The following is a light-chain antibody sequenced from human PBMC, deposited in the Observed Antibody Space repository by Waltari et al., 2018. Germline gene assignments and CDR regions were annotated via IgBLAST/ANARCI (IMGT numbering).Light chain of an antibody. J-gene: IGLJ1*01. CDR3: SSYAGSAYV. Sequence: QSALTQPPSASGSPGQSVTISCTGTSSDVGGYNYVSWYQQYPGKAPKPMFYDVTGRPSGVPDRFSGSKSGNTASLTVSGLQAEDEADYYCSSYAGSAYVFGTGTKVTVL. CDR1: SSDVGGYNY. V-gene: IGLV2-8*01. CDR2: DVT.